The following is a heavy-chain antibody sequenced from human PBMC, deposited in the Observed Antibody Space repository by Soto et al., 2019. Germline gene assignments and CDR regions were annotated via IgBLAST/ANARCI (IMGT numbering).Heavy chain of an antibody. D-gene: IGHD1-1*01. CDR2: IIPIFGTA. V-gene: IGHV1-69*13. CDR3: ARPRDTIGRPAGGLDT. Sequence: SVKVSCKASGGTFSSYAISWVRQAPGQGLEWMGGIIPIFGTANYAQKFQGRVTITADESTSTAYMELSSLRSEDTAVYYCARPRDTIGRPAGGLDTWGLGTLVTVSS. CDR1: GGTFSSYA. J-gene: IGHJ5*02.